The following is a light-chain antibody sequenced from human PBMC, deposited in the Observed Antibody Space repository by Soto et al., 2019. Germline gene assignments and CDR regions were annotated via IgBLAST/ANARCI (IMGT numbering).Light chain of an antibody. CDR3: QHYNSYSEA. J-gene: IGKJ1*01. CDR2: KAS. Sequence: DIQMTQSPSTLSGSVGDRVTITCRASQTISSWLAWYQQKPGKAPKLLIYKASTLKSGVPSRFSGSGSGTAFTLTISSLQPDDFATYYSQHYNSYSEAFGQGTKVELK. V-gene: IGKV1-5*03. CDR1: QTISSW.